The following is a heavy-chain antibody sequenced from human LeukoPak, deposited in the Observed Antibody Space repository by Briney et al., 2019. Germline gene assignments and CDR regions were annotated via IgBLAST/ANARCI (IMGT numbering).Heavy chain of an antibody. J-gene: IGHJ3*02. D-gene: IGHD2-2*02. Sequence: SETLSLTCTVSGGSISSYYWNWIRQPPGKGLEWIGYIYYSGSTNYNPSLKSRVTISVDTSKNQFSLKLSSVTAADTAVYYCAREVRDCSSTSCDMRAAFDIWGQGTMVTVSS. CDR1: GGSISSYY. CDR2: IYYSGST. CDR3: AREVRDCSSTSCDMRAAFDI. V-gene: IGHV4-59*01.